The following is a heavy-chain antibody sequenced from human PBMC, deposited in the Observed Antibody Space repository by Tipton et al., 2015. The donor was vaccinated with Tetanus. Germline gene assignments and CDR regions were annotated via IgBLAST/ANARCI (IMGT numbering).Heavy chain of an antibody. CDR3: ARGRRIQLWNDAFDI. J-gene: IGHJ3*02. CDR1: GGSISSHY. Sequence: TLSLTCSVSGGSISSHYWSWIRQPPGKGLEWIGESNHSGSTNYSPSLKSRVTISVDTSKNLFSLKLSSVTAADTAVYYCARGRRIQLWNDAFDIWGQGTMVTVSS. D-gene: IGHD5-18*01. V-gene: IGHV4-34*01. CDR2: SNHSGST.